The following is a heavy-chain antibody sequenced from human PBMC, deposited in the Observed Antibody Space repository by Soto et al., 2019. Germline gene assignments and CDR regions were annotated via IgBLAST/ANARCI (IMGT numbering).Heavy chain of an antibody. CDR2: ISPRGASA. CDR1: GFPSSSSA. J-gene: IGHJ5*02. V-gene: IGHV3-23*01. D-gene: IGHD4-17*01. CDR3: AKGHGDESRFDP. Sequence: GPMRPSCAASGFPSSSSAMAWVRHAPVRERECVSKISPRGASADYIASVKGRFTISRDTSKNILYLKMNSLRVEDTAIYYCAKGHGDESRFDPWGQGTLVTVSS.